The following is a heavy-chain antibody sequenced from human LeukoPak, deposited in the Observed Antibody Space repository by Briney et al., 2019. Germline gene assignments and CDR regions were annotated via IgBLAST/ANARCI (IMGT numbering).Heavy chain of an antibody. CDR2: IYTSGTT. CDR3: TRGFLQIDY. J-gene: IGHJ4*02. Sequence: PWETLSLTCTVSGGSISHYFWTWIRQPPGKGLEWIGYIYTSGTTNYNPSLESRVTMSVDTSKNQISLRLNSVTAADTAVYYCTRGFLQIDYWGQGTLVTVSS. CDR1: GGSISHYF. V-gene: IGHV4-4*09.